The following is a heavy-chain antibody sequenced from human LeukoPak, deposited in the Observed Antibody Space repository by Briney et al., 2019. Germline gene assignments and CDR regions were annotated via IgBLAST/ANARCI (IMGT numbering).Heavy chain of an antibody. CDR2: INHSGST. V-gene: IGHV4-34*01. J-gene: IGHJ5*02. CDR3: ARGEPTELRYFDWLEGGNWFDP. D-gene: IGHD3-9*01. CDR1: GGSFSGYY. Sequence: SETLSLTCAVYGGSFSGYYWSWIRQPPGKGLEWIGEINHSGSTNYNPSLKSRVTISVDTSKNQFSLKLSSVTAADTAVYYCARGEPTELRYFDWLEGGNWFDPWGQGTLVTVSS.